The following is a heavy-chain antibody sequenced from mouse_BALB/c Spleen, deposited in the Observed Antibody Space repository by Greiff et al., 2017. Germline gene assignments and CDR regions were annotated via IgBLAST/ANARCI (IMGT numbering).Heavy chain of an antibody. V-gene: IGHV14-3*02. J-gene: IGHJ1*01. Sequence: EVQRVESGAELVKPGASVKLSCTASGFNIKDTYMHWVKQRPEQGLEWIGRIDPANGNTKYDPKFQGKATITADTSSNTAYLQLSSLTSEDTAVYYCARRRYDYDPWYFDVWGAGTTVTVSS. CDR3: ARRRYDYDPWYFDV. CDR1: GFNIKDTY. CDR2: IDPANGNT. D-gene: IGHD2-4*01.